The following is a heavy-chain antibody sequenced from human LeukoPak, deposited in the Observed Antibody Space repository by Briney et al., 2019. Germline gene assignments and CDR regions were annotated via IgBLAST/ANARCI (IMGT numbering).Heavy chain of an antibody. V-gene: IGHV4-59*01. CDR2: IYYSGST. CDR3: ARADGDYVYYFDY. D-gene: IGHD4-17*01. J-gene: IGHJ4*02. CDR1: GGSISSYY. Sequence: SETLSLTCTVSGGSISSYYWSWIRQPPGKGLEWIGYIYYSGSTNYNPSLKSRVTISVDTSKNQFSLKLSSVTAADTAVYYCARADGDYVYYFDYWGQGTLVTVSS.